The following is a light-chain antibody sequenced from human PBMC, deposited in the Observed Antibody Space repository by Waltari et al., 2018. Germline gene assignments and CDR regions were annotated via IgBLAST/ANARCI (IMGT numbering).Light chain of an antibody. Sequence: EIVMTQSPATLSVFPGERATLSCRASQSIRSNLAWYQLKPGQAPRLLIYGASTRATGIPARFSGSESGTQFTLTISSLQSEDFAVYFCQQYDNWLGTFGQGTQVEIK. CDR2: GAS. CDR3: QQYDNWLGT. CDR1: QSIRSN. V-gene: IGKV3D-15*01. J-gene: IGKJ1*01.